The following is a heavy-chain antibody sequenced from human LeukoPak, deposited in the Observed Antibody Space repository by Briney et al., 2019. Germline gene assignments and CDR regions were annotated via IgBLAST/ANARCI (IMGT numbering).Heavy chain of an antibody. J-gene: IGHJ4*02. V-gene: IGHV1-8*02. CDR3: ARGPYVWGSYRYTLADVGVDY. CDR2: MNPNSGNT. Sequence: GASVKVSCKASGYTFTSYGINWVRQATGQGLEWMGWMNPNSGNTGYAQKFQGRVTMTRNTSISTAYMELSSLRSEDTAVYYCARGPYVWGSYRYTLADVGVDYWGQGTLVTVSS. CDR1: GYTFTSYG. D-gene: IGHD3-16*02.